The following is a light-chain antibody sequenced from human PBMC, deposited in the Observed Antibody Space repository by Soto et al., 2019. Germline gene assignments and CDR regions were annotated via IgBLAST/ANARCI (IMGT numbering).Light chain of an antibody. CDR1: SSNIGSTYD. J-gene: IGLJ1*01. CDR3: QSYDDSLSAHYV. Sequence: QSVLTRPPSVSGAPGQRVTISCTGSSSNIGSTYDVQWYQQLPGTAPKLLIHGNTNRPSGVPDRFSGSKSGTSASLAITGLQADDEADYYCQSYDDSLSAHYVFGTGTKVTVL. CDR2: GNT. V-gene: IGLV1-40*01.